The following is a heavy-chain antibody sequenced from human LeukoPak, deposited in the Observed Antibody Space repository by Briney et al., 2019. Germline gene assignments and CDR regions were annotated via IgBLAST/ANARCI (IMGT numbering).Heavy chain of an antibody. D-gene: IGHD4-17*01. CDR3: ARDPSRNDYGDYTDLIYSCGMDV. CDR1: GFIVSSNY. J-gene: IGHJ6*02. CDR2: IYSGGST. Sequence: GGSLRLSCAASGFIVSSNYMSWVRQARGKGLEWVSVIYSGGSTYYADSVKGRFTISGDNSKNTLYLQMNILRAEDTAVYYCARDPSRNDYGDYTDLIYSCGMDVGGQGTTVTVS. V-gene: IGHV3-66*01.